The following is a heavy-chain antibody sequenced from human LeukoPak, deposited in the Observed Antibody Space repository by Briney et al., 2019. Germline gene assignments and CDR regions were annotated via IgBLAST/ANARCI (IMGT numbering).Heavy chain of an antibody. V-gene: IGHV6-1*01. J-gene: IGHJ5*02. CDR3: ARDYYDSGGYSNWFDP. CDR1: GDSVSSNSAA. Sequence: QTLSLTCAISGDSVSSNSAAWIWIRQSPSRGLEGLGRTYYRSKWYKDYAVSVKSRITINPDTSKNQFSLQLNSVTPEDTAVYYCARDYYDSGGYSNWFDPWGQGTLVTVSS. D-gene: IGHD3-22*01. CDR2: TYYRSKWYK.